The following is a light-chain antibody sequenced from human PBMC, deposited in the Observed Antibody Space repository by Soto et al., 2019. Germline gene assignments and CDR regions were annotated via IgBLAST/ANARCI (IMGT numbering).Light chain of an antibody. J-gene: IGKJ2*01. Sequence: DIQMTQSPSTLSASVGDRVTITCRASQSISSWLAWYQQKPGKAPKLLIYDASSLESGVPSRFSGSGSGTEFPLTISSLQPDDFATYYGQQYKSYPYAFGQGTKLEIK. CDR2: DAS. CDR1: QSISSW. V-gene: IGKV1-5*01. CDR3: QQYKSYPYA.